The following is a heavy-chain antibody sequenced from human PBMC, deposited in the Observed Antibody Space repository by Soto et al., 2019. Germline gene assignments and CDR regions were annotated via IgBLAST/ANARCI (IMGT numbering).Heavy chain of an antibody. V-gene: IGHV4-39*01. CDR1: SCSISSPHDY. CDR3: AKHGLTAYMAYYFDL. D-gene: IGHD3-16*01. CDR2: IYYSGSS. J-gene: IGHJ4*02. Sequence: SETLSLTCTVPSCSISSPHDYWGWIRQSPGRGLEWIASIYYSGSSYYNPSLKSRITISVDTSKNQFSLNLTSVTAADTAVYYCAKHGLTAYMAYYFDLWGRGTLVT.